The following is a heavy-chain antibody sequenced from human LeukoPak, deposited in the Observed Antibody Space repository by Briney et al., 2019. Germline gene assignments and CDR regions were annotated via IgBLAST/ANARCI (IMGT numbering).Heavy chain of an antibody. CDR2: ISSSSSYI. Sequence: GGSLRLSCAASGFTFSSYSMNWVRQAPGKGLEWVSSISSSSSYIYYADSVKGRFTISRDNSKSTLYLQMNSLRAENTAVYYCAKVRPYDFWSGLEYWGQGTLVTVSS. CDR3: AKVRPYDFWSGLEY. V-gene: IGHV3-21*01. CDR1: GFTFSSYS. J-gene: IGHJ4*02. D-gene: IGHD3-3*01.